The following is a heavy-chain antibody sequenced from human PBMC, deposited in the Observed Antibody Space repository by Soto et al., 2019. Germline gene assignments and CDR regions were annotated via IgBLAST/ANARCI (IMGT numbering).Heavy chain of an antibody. J-gene: IGHJ6*02. Sequence: GASVKVSCKTSGYTFTSYAIHWLRQAPGQGLEWMAWINIGNGNTKYSQKFQGRVTITADESTSTAYMELSSLRSEDTAVYYCASTVDTAMEQYYYYYGMDVWGQGTTVTVSS. CDR1: GYTFTSYA. CDR3: ASTVDTAMEQYYYYYGMDV. V-gene: IGHV1-3*04. D-gene: IGHD5-18*01. CDR2: INIGNGNT.